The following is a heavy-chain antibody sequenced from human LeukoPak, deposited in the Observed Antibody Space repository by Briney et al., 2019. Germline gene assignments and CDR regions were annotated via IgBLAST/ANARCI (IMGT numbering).Heavy chain of an antibody. CDR3: TYSSTSSPLYYYYGMDV. J-gene: IGHJ6*01. CDR1: GYTFTSYG. V-gene: IGHV1-18*01. Sequence: ASVKVSCKASGYTFTSYGISWVRQAPGQGLEWMGWINAYNGNTNYAQKLQGRVTMTTDTSTSTAYMELRSLRSDDTAVYYCTYSSTSSPLYYYYGMDVGGEGTTVTVSS. CDR2: INAYNGNT. D-gene: IGHD2-2*01.